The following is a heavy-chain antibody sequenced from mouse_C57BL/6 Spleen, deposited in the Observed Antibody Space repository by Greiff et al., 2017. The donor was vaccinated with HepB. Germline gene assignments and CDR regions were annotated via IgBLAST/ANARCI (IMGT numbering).Heavy chain of an antibody. CDR3: AREGIYYGPPFAY. V-gene: IGHV1-82*01. J-gene: IGHJ3*01. D-gene: IGHD2-1*01. CDR1: GYAFSSSW. Sequence: LVESGPELVKPGASVKISCKASGYAFSSSWMNWVKQRPGKGLEWIGRIYPGDGDTNYNGKFKGKATLTADKSSSTAYMQLSSLTSEDSAVYFCAREGIYYGPPFAYWGQGTLVTVSA. CDR2: IYPGDGDT.